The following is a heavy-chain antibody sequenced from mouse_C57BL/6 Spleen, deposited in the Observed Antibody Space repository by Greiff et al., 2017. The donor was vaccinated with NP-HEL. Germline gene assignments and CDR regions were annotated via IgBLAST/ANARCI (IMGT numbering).Heavy chain of an antibody. CDR3: AREQLRLRYFDY. D-gene: IGHD3-2*02. Sequence: DVMLVESGGGLVKPGQARKRAGAAAGFNGRNDYMSGVHQTPEKRLEGVAYISSSGVRTYYPDNVKGRFAISRDNAKNTLYLQMTSLKSEDTALYYCAREQLRLRYFDYWGQGTTLTVSS. V-gene: IGHV5-12-4*01. J-gene: IGHJ2*01. CDR1: GFNGRNDY. CDR2: ISSSGVRT.